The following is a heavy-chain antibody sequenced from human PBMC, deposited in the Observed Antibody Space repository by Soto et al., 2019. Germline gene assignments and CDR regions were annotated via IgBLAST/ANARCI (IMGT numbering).Heavy chain of an antibody. CDR1: GASGSSGSFY. V-gene: IGHV4-61*01. Sequence: PATLSLTCSVSGASGSSGSFYSTWIRQPPGKGLDWIGFIYNSETFNNNPTLKRPVTLSVATSKHQFSLKLSSVTDADTAVYSCARVPARHSSSHNFDSWGQGALVTVSS. D-gene: IGHD6-6*01. CDR2: IYNSETF. J-gene: IGHJ4*02. CDR3: ARVPARHSSSHNFDS.